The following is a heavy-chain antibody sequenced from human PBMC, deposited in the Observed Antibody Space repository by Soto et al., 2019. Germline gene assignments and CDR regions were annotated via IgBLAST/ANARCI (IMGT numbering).Heavy chain of an antibody. CDR3: ARIAARPGNFDY. D-gene: IGHD6-6*01. V-gene: IGHV3-21*01. CDR1: GFTFSSYS. CDR2: ISSSSSYI. J-gene: IGHJ4*02. Sequence: EYGGGLVKPGGYLRLSCAASGFTFSSYSMNWVRQAPGKGLEWVSSISSSSSYIYYADSVKGRFTISRDNAKNSLYLQMNSLRADDTAVYYCARIAARPGNFDYWGQGTLVTVSS.